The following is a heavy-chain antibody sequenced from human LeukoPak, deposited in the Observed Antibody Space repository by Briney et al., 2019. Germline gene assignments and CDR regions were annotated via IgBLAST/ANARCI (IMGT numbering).Heavy chain of an antibody. CDR2: MNPNSGNT. CDR1: GYTFTSYD. Sequence: ASVKVSCKASGYTFTSYDINWVRQATGQGLEWMGWMNPNSGNTGYAQKFQGRVTMTRNTSISTAYMELSSLRSEDTAVYYCARGFMSYIVVAPAAKADYWGQGTLVTVSS. D-gene: IGHD2-2*01. CDR3: ARGFMSYIVVAPAAKADY. V-gene: IGHV1-8*01. J-gene: IGHJ4*02.